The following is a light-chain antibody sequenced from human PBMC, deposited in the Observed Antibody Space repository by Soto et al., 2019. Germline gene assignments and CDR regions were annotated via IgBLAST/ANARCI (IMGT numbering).Light chain of an antibody. Sequence: DIQMTQSPSTLSASVGDRVTITCRASQSISSWLAGYQQKPGKAPKLLIYKASSLERGVPSQFSGSGSGTEFTLTISSLQPDDFATYYCQHYNSYPFTFGPGTKVDIK. V-gene: IGKV1-5*03. CDR1: QSISSW. J-gene: IGKJ3*01. CDR2: KAS. CDR3: QHYNSYPFT.